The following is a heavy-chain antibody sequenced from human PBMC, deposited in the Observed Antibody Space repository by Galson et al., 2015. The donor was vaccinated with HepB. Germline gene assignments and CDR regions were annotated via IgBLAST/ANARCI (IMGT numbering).Heavy chain of an antibody. Sequence: SLRLSCAASGFTFSSSAMHWVRQAPGKGLEWVAVISYDGSNKYYADSVKGRFTISRDNSKNTLYLQMNSLRAEDTAAYYCARIKVQLERRGWFDPWGQGTLVTVSS. D-gene: IGHD1-1*01. CDR1: GFTFSSSA. J-gene: IGHJ5*02. CDR3: ARIKVQLERRGWFDP. V-gene: IGHV3-30*04. CDR2: ISYDGSNK.